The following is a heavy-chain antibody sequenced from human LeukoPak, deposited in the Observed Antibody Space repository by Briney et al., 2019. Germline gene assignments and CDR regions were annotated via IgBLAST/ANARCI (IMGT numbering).Heavy chain of an antibody. Sequence: PGGSLRLSCAASGFTVSSNYMSWVRQAPGKGLEWVSIIYSDDTTAYADSVKGRFTISRDNSKNTLYLQLNNLRAEDTAVYYCARARVPAAMAIDSWGQGTLVTVSS. CDR3: ARARVPAAMAIDS. D-gene: IGHD2-2*01. CDR2: IYSDDTT. J-gene: IGHJ4*02. V-gene: IGHV3-53*01. CDR1: GFTVSSNY.